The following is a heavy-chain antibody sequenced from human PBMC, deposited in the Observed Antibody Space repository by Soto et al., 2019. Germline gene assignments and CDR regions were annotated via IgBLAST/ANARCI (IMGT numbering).Heavy chain of an antibody. Sequence: SETLSLTCSVSGDPISSGDYYWSWIRQSPGKGLELIALVFFCWSTTFNPSLRSRVTLSTDTSNNQFSLKLSSVTAADTAVYYCARGVNYDSSGVDAFDIWGQGTMVTVSS. D-gene: IGHD3-22*01. CDR1: GDPISSGDYY. V-gene: IGHV4-30-4*01. CDR2: VFFCWST. CDR3: ARGVNYDSSGVDAFDI. J-gene: IGHJ3*02.